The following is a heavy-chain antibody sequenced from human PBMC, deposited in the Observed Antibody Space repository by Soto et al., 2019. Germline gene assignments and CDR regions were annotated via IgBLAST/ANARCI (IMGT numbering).Heavy chain of an antibody. Sequence: QVTVKESGPTLVRPTQTLTLTCTFSGVFSLSTDGLGVGWVRQPPGKALEWLALIYWYGGEHYNPSLQSRLTITKDTSKSQVVLTMTNMDPVDTATYYCAHSLVYATTWYRFDFWGQGTLVTVSS. CDR1: GVFSLSTDGLG. D-gene: IGHD2-8*01. J-gene: IGHJ4*02. V-gene: IGHV2-5*01. CDR3: AHSLVYATTWYRFDF. CDR2: IYWYGGE.